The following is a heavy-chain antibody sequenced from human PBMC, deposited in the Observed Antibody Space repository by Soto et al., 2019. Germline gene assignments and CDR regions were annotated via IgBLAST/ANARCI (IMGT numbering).Heavy chain of an antibody. J-gene: IGHJ5*02. CDR3: GRTMTPLYSSNCFRSYP. V-gene: IGHV1-69*13. CDR1: GGTFSSYA. Sequence: GASVKVSCKASGGTFSSYAISWVRQAPGQGLGWVGGIIPIFGTANYAQKFQGRVTITADESTSTAYMELSSLRSEGTAVYYCGRTMTPLYSSNCFRSYPWSQETLVTVSS. CDR2: IIPIFGTA. D-gene: IGHD6-13*01.